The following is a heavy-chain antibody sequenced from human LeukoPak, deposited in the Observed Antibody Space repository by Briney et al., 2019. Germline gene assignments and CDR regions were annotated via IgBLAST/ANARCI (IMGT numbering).Heavy chain of an antibody. Sequence: WSSVKVSCKTSGGTFNNSAISWVRQAPGQGLEWLGGIMPLFGTAGYAQKFQGRVTITKDESTRTVYLELTSLTSDDTAVYYCARDVHGDYESGWFDPWGQGTLVSVSS. CDR1: GGTFNNSA. V-gene: IGHV1-69*05. CDR2: IMPLFGTA. D-gene: IGHD4-17*01. J-gene: IGHJ5*02. CDR3: ARDVHGDYESGWFDP.